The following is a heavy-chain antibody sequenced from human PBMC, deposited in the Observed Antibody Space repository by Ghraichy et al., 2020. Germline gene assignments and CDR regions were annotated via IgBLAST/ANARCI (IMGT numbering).Heavy chain of an antibody. J-gene: IGHJ6*02. D-gene: IGHD1-26*01. Sequence: GGSLRLSCAASGFTFSSYWMSWVRQAPGKGLEWVANIKQDGSEKYYVDSVKGRFTISRDNAKNSLYLQMNSLRAEDMAVYYCARVAADRISGTQGYYYGMDVWGQGTTVTVSS. CDR3: ARVAADRISGTQGYYYGMDV. CDR1: GFTFSSYW. CDR2: IKQDGSEK. V-gene: IGHV3-7*01.